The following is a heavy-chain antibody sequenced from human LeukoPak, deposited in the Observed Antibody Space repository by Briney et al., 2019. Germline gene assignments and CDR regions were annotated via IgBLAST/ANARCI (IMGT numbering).Heavy chain of an antibody. Sequence: SETLSLTCAVYGGSFSGYYWSWIRQPPGKGLEWIGEINNSGSTNYNPSLKSRVTISVDTSKNQFSLKLSSVTAADTAVYYCARGPFWSGYYTGYYYYMDVWGKGTTVTVSS. J-gene: IGHJ6*03. CDR1: GGSFSGYY. V-gene: IGHV4-34*01. CDR3: ARGPFWSGYYTGYYYYMDV. D-gene: IGHD3-3*01. CDR2: INNSGST.